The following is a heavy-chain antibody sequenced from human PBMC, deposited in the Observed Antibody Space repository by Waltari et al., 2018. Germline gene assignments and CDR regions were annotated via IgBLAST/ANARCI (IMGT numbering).Heavy chain of an antibody. V-gene: IGHV4-39*07. CDR2: IYYSGST. J-gene: IGHJ4*02. CDR1: GGSISSSSYY. Sequence: QLQLQESGPGLVKPSETLSLTCTVSGGSISSSSYYWGWIRQPPGKGLEWIGSIYYSGSTYYTPSLKSRVTISVDTSKNQFSLKLSSVTAADTAVYYCARDDYGDYLSYFDYWGQGTLVTVSS. CDR3: ARDDYGDYLSYFDY. D-gene: IGHD4-17*01.